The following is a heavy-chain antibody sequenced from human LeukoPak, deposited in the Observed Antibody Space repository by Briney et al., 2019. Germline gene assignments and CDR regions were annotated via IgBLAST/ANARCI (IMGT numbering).Heavy chain of an antibody. Sequence: SETLSPTCTVSGGSISNNYWNWHWIRQPQGRGLEWIGYIYYSGSTNYNPSLRSRVTIAVDKSNNQVSLKLSSVTAADTAMYYCARDKSGPTAHYDVFDIWGQGTMVTVSS. D-gene: IGHD4/OR15-4a*01. CDR3: ARDKSGPTAHYDVFDI. CDR2: IYYSGST. V-gene: IGHV4-59*01. J-gene: IGHJ3*02. CDR1: GGSISNNY.